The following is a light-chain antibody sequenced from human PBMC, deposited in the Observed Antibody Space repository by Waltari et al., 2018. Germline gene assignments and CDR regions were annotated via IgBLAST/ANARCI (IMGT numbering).Light chain of an antibody. Sequence: EIVMTQSPATLSVSRGGSATLSCRASLSIDDSLAWYQQKPGHPPRLLIHCASTRDHGIPVRFRGSGSGTDFTLTITGLQSEDFAVYFCQQYNQWPLTFGRGTKVEIK. J-gene: IGKJ4*01. V-gene: IGKV3-15*01. CDR1: LSIDDS. CDR2: CAS. CDR3: QQYNQWPLT.